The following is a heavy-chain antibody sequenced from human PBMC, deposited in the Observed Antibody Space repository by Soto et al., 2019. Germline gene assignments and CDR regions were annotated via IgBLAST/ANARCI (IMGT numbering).Heavy chain of an antibody. V-gene: IGHV3-53*01. Sequence: SLRLSCAASGFTVSSNYMSWVRQAPGKGLEWVSVIYSGGSTYYADSVKGRFTISRDNSKNTLYLQMNSLRAEDTAVYYCARVPYGSGSFDYGMDVWGQGTTVTVSS. CDR1: GFTVSSNY. J-gene: IGHJ6*02. CDR2: IYSGGST. D-gene: IGHD3-10*01. CDR3: ARVPYGSGSFDYGMDV.